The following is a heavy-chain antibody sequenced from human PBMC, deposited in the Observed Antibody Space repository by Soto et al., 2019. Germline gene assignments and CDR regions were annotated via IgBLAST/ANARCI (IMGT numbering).Heavy chain of an antibody. CDR1: GGSISSRTYY. D-gene: IGHD5-18*01. J-gene: IGHJ4*02. CDR3: ARLLNHNRGYYYFDY. V-gene: IGHV4-39*01. Sequence: PSETLSLTCSVSGGSISSRTYYWGWIRQPPGKGLEWIASIYYSGSIYHNPSLKSRVTMSIDTSKKQFSLKMSSVTAADTAVYYCARLLNHNRGYYYFDYWGRGTLVTVSS. CDR2: IYYSGSI.